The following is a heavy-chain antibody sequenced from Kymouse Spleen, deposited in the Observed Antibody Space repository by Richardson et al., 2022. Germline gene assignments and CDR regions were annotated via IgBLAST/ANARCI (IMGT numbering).Heavy chain of an antibody. Sequence: QVQLVESGGGLVKPGGSLRLSCAASGFTFSDYYMSWIRQAPGKGLEWVSYISSSGSTIYYADSVKGRFTISRDNAKNSLYLQMNSLRAEDTAVYYCARAYGSGSYYKDYYYYYGMDVWGQGTTVTVSS. V-gene: IGHV3-11*01. CDR1: GFTFSDYY. J-gene: IGHJ6*02. D-gene: IGHD3-10*01. CDR3: ARAYGSGSYYKDYYYYYGMDV. CDR2: ISSSGSTI.